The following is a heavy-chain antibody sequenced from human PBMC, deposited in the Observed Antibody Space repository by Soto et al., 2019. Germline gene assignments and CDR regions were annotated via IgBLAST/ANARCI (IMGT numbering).Heavy chain of an antibody. CDR1: GFTFTSSA. D-gene: IGHD1-7*01. CDR2: IVVGSGNT. V-gene: IGHV1-58*01. CDR3: AALYKWNYEFDY. J-gene: IGHJ4*02. Sequence: SVKVSCKASGFTFTSSAVQWVRQARGQRLEWIGWIVVGSGNTNYAQKFQERVTITRDMSTSTAYMELSSLRSEDTAVHYCAALYKWNYEFDYWGQGTLVTVSS.